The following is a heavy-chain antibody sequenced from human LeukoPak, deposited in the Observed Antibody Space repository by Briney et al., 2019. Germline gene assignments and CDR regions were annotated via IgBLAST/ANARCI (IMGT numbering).Heavy chain of an antibody. CDR1: GGSISSYY. V-gene: IGHV4-59*01. CDR2: IYYSGST. CDR3: ARFMNGFADY. Sequence: SETLSLTCTVSGGSISSYYWSWIRQPPGKGLEWIGYIYYSGSTNYNPSLKSRVTISVDTSENQFSLKLSSVTAADTAVYYCARFMNGFADYWGQGTLVTVSS. D-gene: IGHD5-24*01. J-gene: IGHJ4*02.